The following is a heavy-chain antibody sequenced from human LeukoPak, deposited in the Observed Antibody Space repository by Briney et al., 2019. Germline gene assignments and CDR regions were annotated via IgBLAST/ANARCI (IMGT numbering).Heavy chain of an antibody. V-gene: IGHV3-20*04. CDR2: INWNGGTT. CDR3: ARAGYASSAWGSYYYYYMDV. J-gene: IGHJ6*03. Sequence: GGSLRLSCAASGFTFDDYAMSWVRQAPGEGLEWVSGINWNGGTTDYADSVKGRFTISRDNAKNSLYLQMNSLRAEDTALYYCARAGYASSAWGSYYYYYMDVWGKGTTVTVSS. D-gene: IGHD6-13*01. CDR1: GFTFDDYA.